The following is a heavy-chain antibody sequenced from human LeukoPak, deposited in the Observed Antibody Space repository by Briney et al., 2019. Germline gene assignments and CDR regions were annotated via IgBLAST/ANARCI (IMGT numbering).Heavy chain of an antibody. CDR3: TTLNWNDRTTGIYYGMDV. D-gene: IGHD1-1*01. CDR1: GFTFSNAW. Sequence: GGSLRLSCAASGFTFSNAWMSWVRQAPGKGLEWVGRIKSKTDGGTTDYAAPVKGRFTISRDDSKNTLYLQMNSLKTEDTAVYYCTTLNWNDRTTGIYYGMDVWGQGTTVTVSS. J-gene: IGHJ6*02. V-gene: IGHV3-15*01. CDR2: IKSKTDGGTT.